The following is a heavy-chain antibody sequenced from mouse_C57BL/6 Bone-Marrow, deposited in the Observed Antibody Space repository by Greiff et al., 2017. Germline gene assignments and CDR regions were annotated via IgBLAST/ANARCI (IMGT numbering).Heavy chain of an antibody. CDR2: IYPRDGST. CDR1: GYTFTSYD. J-gene: IGHJ1*03. CDR3: ARLEVDGSSGDWYCDV. V-gene: IGHV1-85*01. Sequence: QVQLKESGPELVKPGASVKLSCKASGYTFTSYDITWVKQRPGQGLEWIGWIYPRDGSTKYNEKFKGKATLTVDTSSSTAYMELHSLTSEDSAVYFCARLEVDGSSGDWYCDVWGTGTTVTVSS. D-gene: IGHD1-1*01.